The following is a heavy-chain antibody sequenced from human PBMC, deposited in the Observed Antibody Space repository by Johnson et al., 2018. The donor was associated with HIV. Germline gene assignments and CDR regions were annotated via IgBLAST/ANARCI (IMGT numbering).Heavy chain of an antibody. CDR1: GFTVSSNY. Sequence: VQLVESGGVLVQPGGSLRLSCAASGFTVSSNYMSWVRQAPGKGLEWVSVIYSGGSTYYADPVKGRFTISRDNSKNTLYLRMNSLRAEDTAWYYCARRYCSSTSCYKGRAFDIWGQGTMVTVSS. V-gene: IGHV3-66*01. CDR3: ARRYCSSTSCYKGRAFDI. CDR2: IYSGGST. D-gene: IGHD2-2*02. J-gene: IGHJ3*02.